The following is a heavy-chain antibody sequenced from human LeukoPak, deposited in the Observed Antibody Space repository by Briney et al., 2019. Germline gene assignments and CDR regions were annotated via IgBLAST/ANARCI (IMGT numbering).Heavy chain of an antibody. D-gene: IGHD3-10*01. J-gene: IGHJ5*02. CDR1: HVSISTYY. V-gene: IGHV4-59*01. CDR3: ARDIYGSGHGWFDT. Sequence: SETLSLTCTVSHVSISTYYWSWIRQPPGKGLEWMGYIHYSGSTNYDPSLKSRVTISVDTSKKQLSLMLRSVTAADTAVYYCARDIYGSGHGWFDTWGQGRLVTVSS. CDR2: IHYSGST.